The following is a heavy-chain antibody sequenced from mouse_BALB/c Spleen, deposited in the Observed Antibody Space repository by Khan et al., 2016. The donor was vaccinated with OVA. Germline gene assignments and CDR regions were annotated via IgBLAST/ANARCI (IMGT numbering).Heavy chain of an antibody. CDR2: ISYSGRT. Sequence: EVQLQESGPGLVKPSQSLSLTCTVTGYSITSDYAWNWIRQFPGNKLEWMGYISYSGRTRYNPSLNSRIPTTRDTSKNQFFLQLNSWPTEDTATYYWARSVTITTVVATDFDYWGQGTTRTVSS. CDR3: ARSVTITTVVATDFDY. D-gene: IGHD1-1*01. J-gene: IGHJ2*01. CDR1: GYSITSDYA. V-gene: IGHV3-2*02.